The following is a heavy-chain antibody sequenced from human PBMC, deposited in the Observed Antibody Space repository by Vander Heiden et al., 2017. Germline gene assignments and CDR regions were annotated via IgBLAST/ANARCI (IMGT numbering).Heavy chain of an antibody. D-gene: IGHD3-10*01. V-gene: IGHV3-30*03. CDR2: ISYDGSNK. CDR3: ATSSRSLYVTGYYFDY. Sequence: QVQLVESGGGVVQPERSLRLSCAASGFTFSSYGMHWVRQAPGKGLEWVAVISYDGSNKYYADSVKGRFTISRDNSKNTLYLQMNSLRAEDTAVYYCATSSRSLYVTGYYFDYWGQGTLVTVSS. J-gene: IGHJ4*02. CDR1: GFTFSSYG.